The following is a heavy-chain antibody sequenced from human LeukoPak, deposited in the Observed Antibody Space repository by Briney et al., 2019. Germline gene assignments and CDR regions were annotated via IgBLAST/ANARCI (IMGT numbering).Heavy chain of an antibody. Sequence: ASVKVSCKASGGTFTSYYMHWVRQAPGQGLEWMGIINPSGGSTSYAQKFQGRVTMTRDMSTSTVYMELSSLRSEDTAVYYCAREVTMVRGVAKANWFDPWGQGTLVTVSS. CDR3: AREVTMVRGVAKANWFDP. J-gene: IGHJ5*02. CDR1: GGTFTSYY. CDR2: INPSGGST. D-gene: IGHD3-10*01. V-gene: IGHV1-46*01.